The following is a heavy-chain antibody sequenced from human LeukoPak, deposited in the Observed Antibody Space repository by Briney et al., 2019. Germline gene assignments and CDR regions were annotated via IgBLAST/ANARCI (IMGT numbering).Heavy chain of an antibody. CDR1: GFTVSSNY. V-gene: IGHV3-53*01. D-gene: IGHD1-1*01. CDR3: ARDFNNWNDNWFDP. CDR2: IYSGGST. J-gene: IGHJ5*02. Sequence: PSGGSLRLYCAASGFTVSSNYMSWVRQAPGKGLEWVSVIYSGGSTYYADSVKGRFTISRDNSKNTLYLQMNSLRAEDTAVYYCARDFNNWNDNWFDPWGQGTLVTVSS.